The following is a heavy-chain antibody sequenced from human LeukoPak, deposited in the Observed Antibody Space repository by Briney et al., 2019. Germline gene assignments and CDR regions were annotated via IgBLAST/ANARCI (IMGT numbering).Heavy chain of an antibody. D-gene: IGHD5-18*01. CDR3: ARADSYGSILDY. J-gene: IGHJ4*02. Sequence: PGGSLRLSCAASGFTFSDAWMSWVRQAPGKGLEWVASIDQYGRAKYYVDSVRGRFTFSRDNTKNSLHLQMNSLRAEDTAVYYCARADSYGSILDYWGQGTRVIDSS. CDR1: GFTFSDAW. CDR2: IDQYGRAK. V-gene: IGHV3-7*04.